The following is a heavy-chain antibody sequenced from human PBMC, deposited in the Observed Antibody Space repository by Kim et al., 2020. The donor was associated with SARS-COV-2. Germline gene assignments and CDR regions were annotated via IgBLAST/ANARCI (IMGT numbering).Heavy chain of an antibody. V-gene: IGHV3-7*02. J-gene: IGHJ4*02. D-gene: IGHD2-15*01. CDR1: GFMFGNYW. CDR3: ARGPAVLSPVSSYYFDY. Sequence: GGSLRLSCAGSGFMFGNYWMSWVRQAPGKGPEWVANIRRDGGEKFHVDSVKGRFTIFRDNAKNSLFLQMNSLRAEDTAVYYCARGPAVLSPVSSYYFDYWGQGALVTVSS. CDR2: IRRDGGEK.